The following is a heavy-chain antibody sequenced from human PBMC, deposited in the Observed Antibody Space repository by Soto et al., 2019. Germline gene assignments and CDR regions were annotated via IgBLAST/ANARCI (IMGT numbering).Heavy chain of an antibody. V-gene: IGHV4-30-4*01. CDR2: IYYSGST. CDR1: GGSISSGDYY. Sequence: QVQLQESGPGLVKPSQTLSLTCTVSGGSISSGDYYWSWIRQPPGKGLEWIGYIYYSGSTYYNPSLKSRVTISVDTSKNQFSLKLSSVTAADTAVYYCARDRGPLCSSTSCYSNYYYGMDVWGQGTTVTVSS. D-gene: IGHD2-2*01. J-gene: IGHJ6*02. CDR3: ARDRGPLCSSTSCYSNYYYGMDV.